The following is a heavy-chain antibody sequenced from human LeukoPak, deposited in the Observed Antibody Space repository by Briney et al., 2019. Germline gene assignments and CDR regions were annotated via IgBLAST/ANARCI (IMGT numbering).Heavy chain of an antibody. CDR1: GDSISSYY. Sequence: SETLSLTCTVSGDSISSYYWSWIRQPPGKGLEWIGYIYYRASTNYNPSLKSRVTISVDTSTNQFSLKLSSVTAADSAVYCCARVYSSGWYADWYFDLWGRGTLVTVSS. V-gene: IGHV4-59*01. D-gene: IGHD6-19*01. J-gene: IGHJ2*01. CDR3: ARVYSSGWYADWYFDL. CDR2: IYYRAST.